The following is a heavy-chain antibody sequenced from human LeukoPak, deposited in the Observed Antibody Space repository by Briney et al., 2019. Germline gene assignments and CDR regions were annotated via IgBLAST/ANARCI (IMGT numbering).Heavy chain of an antibody. Sequence: GESLQISCKGSGYRFTSYWIGWVRQMPGKGLEWMGIIYPGDSDTRYSPSFQGQVTISADKSISTAYLQWSSLKASDTAMYYCARHNYGSGSYLDYWGQGTLVTVSS. CDR3: ARHNYGSGSYLDY. D-gene: IGHD3-10*01. V-gene: IGHV5-51*01. CDR2: IYPGDSDT. J-gene: IGHJ4*02. CDR1: GYRFTSYW.